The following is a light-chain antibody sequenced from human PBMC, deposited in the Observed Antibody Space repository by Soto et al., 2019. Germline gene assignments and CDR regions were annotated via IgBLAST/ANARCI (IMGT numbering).Light chain of an antibody. V-gene: IGLV1-44*01. Sequence: QSALTQPASVSASPGQSITISCTGASSDIVGYNYVSWYQHLPGTAPKLLIFSNDERPSGVPDRFSGSKSGTSASLAISGLQSDDEADYYCATWDDSLNGVVFGGGTKLTVL. CDR1: SSDIVGYNY. CDR3: ATWDDSLNGVV. CDR2: SND. J-gene: IGLJ2*01.